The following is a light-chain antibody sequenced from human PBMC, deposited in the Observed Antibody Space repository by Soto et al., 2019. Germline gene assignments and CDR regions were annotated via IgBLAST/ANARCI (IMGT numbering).Light chain of an antibody. Sequence: EIMMTQSPATLSVSLGERATLFCRASQNVRSNLAWYQQKPGQAPRLLIHGSSSRATGIPDRFSGSGFGTEFTLTINSLQYEDFAVYYCQQYNNWPPVFTFGPGTKVEI. V-gene: IGKV3D-15*01. CDR2: GSS. CDR3: QQYNNWPPVFT. J-gene: IGKJ3*01. CDR1: QNVRSN.